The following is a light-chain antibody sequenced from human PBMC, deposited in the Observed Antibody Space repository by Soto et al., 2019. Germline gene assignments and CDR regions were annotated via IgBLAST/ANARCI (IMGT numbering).Light chain of an antibody. CDR2: GAS. J-gene: IGKJ4*01. CDR3: QQYNNWPLT. CDR1: QSVNNN. V-gene: IGKV3-15*01. Sequence: EIVMTQSPATLSVSPGERATLSCTASQSVNNNLAWYQQKPGQAPRLLIYGASATATGIPARFSGSGSGTEFTLTISSLQSEDFAVYYCQQYNNWPLTFGGGTKVEIK.